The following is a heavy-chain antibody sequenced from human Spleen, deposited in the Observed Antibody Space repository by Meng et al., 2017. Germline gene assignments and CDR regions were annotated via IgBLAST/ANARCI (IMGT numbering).Heavy chain of an antibody. CDR3: ARDQPLTSIAAAPDAFDI. CDR1: GGSISSNIHY. CDR2: ISTSGST. J-gene: IGHJ3*02. Sequence: SETLSLTCTVSGGSISSNIHYWSWIRQPAGKGLEWIGRISTSGSTNYNPSLKSRVTILLDTSKNQFSLNLRSVTAADTAVYYCARDQPLTSIAAAPDAFDIWGQGTMVTVSS. V-gene: IGHV4-61*02. D-gene: IGHD6-13*01.